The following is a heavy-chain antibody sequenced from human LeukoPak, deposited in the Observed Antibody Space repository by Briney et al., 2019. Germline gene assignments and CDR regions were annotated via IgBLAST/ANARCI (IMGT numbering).Heavy chain of an antibody. J-gene: IGHJ4*02. D-gene: IGHD5-24*01. Sequence: GGSLRLSCAASGLTITNYWMHWVRQAPGKGLVWVSRINSDGTSASYVDSVEGRFTISRDNAKNSLYLQMNSLRAEDTAVYYCARETLSMATINYWGQGTLVTVSS. V-gene: IGHV3-74*01. CDR3: ARETLSMATINY. CDR1: GLTITNYW. CDR2: INSDGTSA.